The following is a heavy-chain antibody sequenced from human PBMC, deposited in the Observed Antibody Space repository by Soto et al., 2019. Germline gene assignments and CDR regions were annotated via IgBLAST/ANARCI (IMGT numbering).Heavy chain of an antibody. CDR2: MNPNIGNS. V-gene: IGHV1-8*01. Sequence: GASVKVSCKAFGYTFTSYDIHWVRQATGQGLEWMGWMNPNIGNSGYARKFQGRVTMTRETSMRTAYMELSSLTSEDTAVYYCASSFCSGGSCFGGRWGQGTLVTVSS. J-gene: IGHJ4*01. D-gene: IGHD2-15*01. CDR1: GYTFTSYD. CDR3: ASSFCSGGSCFGGR.